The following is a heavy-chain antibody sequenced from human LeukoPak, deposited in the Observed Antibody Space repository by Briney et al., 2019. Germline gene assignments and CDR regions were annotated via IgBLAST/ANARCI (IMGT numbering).Heavy chain of an antibody. J-gene: IGHJ4*02. CDR1: GFTFSSYG. CDR2: IRYDGSNK. D-gene: IGHD3-22*01. CDR3: ARNLYYYDSSGYYYY. Sequence: GGSLRLSCAASGFTFSSYGMHWVRQAPGKGLEWVAFIRYDGSNKYYADSVKGRFTISRDNSKNTLYLQMNSLRAEDTAVYYCARNLYYYDSSGYYYYWGQGTLVTVSS. V-gene: IGHV3-30*02.